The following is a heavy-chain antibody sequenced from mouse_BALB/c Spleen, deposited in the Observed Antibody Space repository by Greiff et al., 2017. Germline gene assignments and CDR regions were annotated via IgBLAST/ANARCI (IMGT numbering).Heavy chain of an antibody. V-gene: IGHV2-9*02. D-gene: IGHD1-1*01. Sequence: VQRVESGPGLVAPSQSLSITCTVSGFSLTSYGVHWVRQPPGKGLEWLGAIWAGGSTNYNSALMSRLSISKDNSKSQVFLKMNSLQTGDTAMYYCARVGLLLRAMDYWGQGTSVTVPS. CDR1: GFSLTSYG. CDR3: ARVGLLLRAMDY. J-gene: IGHJ4*01. CDR2: IWAGGST.